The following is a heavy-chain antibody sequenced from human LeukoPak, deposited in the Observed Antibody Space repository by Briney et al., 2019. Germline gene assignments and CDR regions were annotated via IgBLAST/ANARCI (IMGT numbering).Heavy chain of an antibody. Sequence: GGSLRLSCAASGFTFNTYWMSWVRQAPGKGLEWVANIKEDGSGKYYVDSVKGRFTVSRDNAKNSLYLQMNSLRAEDTAVYYCARDPRSKGGDWGDFDYWGQGTLVTVS. V-gene: IGHV3-7*01. CDR2: IKEDGSGK. J-gene: IGHJ4*02. CDR1: GFTFNTYW. D-gene: IGHD2-21*02. CDR3: ARDPRSKGGDWGDFDY.